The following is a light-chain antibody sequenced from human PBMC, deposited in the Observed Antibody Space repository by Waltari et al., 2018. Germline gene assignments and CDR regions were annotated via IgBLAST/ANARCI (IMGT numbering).Light chain of an antibody. CDR2: DVA. Sequence: QSALTQPRSVSGSPGQSVTISCTGTSSDVGVYNYVPWYQQHPGKAPQLMIYDVAKRPSGVPDRFSGSKSDNTASLTISGLQAEDEADYYCCSYAGSYSWVFGGGTKLTVL. J-gene: IGLJ3*02. V-gene: IGLV2-11*01. CDR1: SSDVGVYNY. CDR3: CSYAGSYSWV.